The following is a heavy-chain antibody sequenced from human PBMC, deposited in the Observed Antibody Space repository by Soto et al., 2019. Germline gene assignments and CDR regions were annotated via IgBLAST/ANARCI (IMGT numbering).Heavy chain of an antibody. CDR1: GFTFSSYA. CDR3: ARDRARYSSGWGIDY. J-gene: IGHJ4*02. CDR2: ISYDGSNK. D-gene: IGHD6-19*01. Sequence: QVQLVESGGGVVQPGRSLRLSCAASGFTFSSYAMHWVRQAPGKGLEWVAVISYDGSNKYYADSVKGRFTISRDNSKNRLYLQMNSLRAEDTAVYYCARDRARYSSGWGIDYWGQGTLVTVSS. V-gene: IGHV3-30-3*01.